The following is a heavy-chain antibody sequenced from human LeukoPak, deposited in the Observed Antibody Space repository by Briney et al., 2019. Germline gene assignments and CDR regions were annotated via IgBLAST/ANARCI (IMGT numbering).Heavy chain of an antibody. CDR1: DGSITSFY. CDR2: SYISGA. J-gene: IGHJ5*02. Sequence: SETLSLTCTVSDGSITSFYWSWIRQPAGKGLEWIGRSYISGANYNPSLKSRVTMSVDMSKNHFSLKLSSVTAADTAVYYCARRSNWFDLWGQGTLVTVSS. CDR3: ARRSNWFDL. V-gene: IGHV4-4*07.